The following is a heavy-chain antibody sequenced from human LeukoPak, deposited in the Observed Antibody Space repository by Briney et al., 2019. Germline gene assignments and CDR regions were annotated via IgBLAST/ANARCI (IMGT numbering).Heavy chain of an antibody. D-gene: IGHD4-17*01. CDR2: IIPIFGTA. CDR1: GGTFSSYA. Sequence: SVKVSCKASGGTFSSYAISWVRQAPGQGLEWMGRIIPIFGTANYAQKFKGRVTITTDESTSTAYMELSSLRSEDTAVYYCAREKRYGDYVPYYMDVWGKGTTVTVSS. J-gene: IGHJ6*03. V-gene: IGHV1-69*05. CDR3: AREKRYGDYVPYYMDV.